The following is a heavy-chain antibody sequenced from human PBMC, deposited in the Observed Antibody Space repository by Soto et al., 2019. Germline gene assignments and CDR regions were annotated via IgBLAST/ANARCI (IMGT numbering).Heavy chain of an antibody. CDR2: ISGSGGST. J-gene: IGHJ6*02. D-gene: IGHD3-3*01. CDR1: GFTFSSYA. CDR3: AKGIDYDFLSGYMAMVQGGMDG. V-gene: IGHV3-23*01. Sequence: EVQLLESGGGLVQPGGSLRLSCAASGFTFSSYAMSWVRQAPGKGLEWVSAISGSGGSTYYADSVKGRFTISRDNSKNTLYLQMNSLRGEDTAVYYCAKGIDYDFLSGYMAMVQGGMDGWGQGTTVTVSS.